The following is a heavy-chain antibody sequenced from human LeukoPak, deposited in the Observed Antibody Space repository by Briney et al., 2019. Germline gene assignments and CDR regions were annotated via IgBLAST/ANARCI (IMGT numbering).Heavy chain of an antibody. CDR3: ARDSDSHAFDI. D-gene: IGHD5-18*01. CDR2: IYHSGST. J-gene: IGHJ3*02. Sequence: PSGTLSLTCAVSGGSISSSNWWSWVRQPPGKGLEWIGEIYHSGSTNYNPSLKSRVTISVDTSKNQFSLKLSSVTAADTAVYYCARDSDSHAFDIWGQGTMVTVSS. CDR1: GGSISSSNW. V-gene: IGHV4-4*02.